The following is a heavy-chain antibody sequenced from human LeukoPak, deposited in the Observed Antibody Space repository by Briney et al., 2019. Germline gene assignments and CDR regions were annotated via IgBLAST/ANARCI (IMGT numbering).Heavy chain of an antibody. V-gene: IGHV3-23*01. Sequence: GGSLRLSCAASGFTFTSYAMSWVRQAPGEGREWVSAISGSGGSTYYADSVKGRFTISSNNSKNTLYMQMNSLRAEDTAVYYCAKRGAEVGATVAPGDYWGQGTLVTVSS. CDR3: AKRGAEVGATVAPGDY. CDR2: ISGSGGST. D-gene: IGHD1-26*01. J-gene: IGHJ4*02. CDR1: GFTFTSYA.